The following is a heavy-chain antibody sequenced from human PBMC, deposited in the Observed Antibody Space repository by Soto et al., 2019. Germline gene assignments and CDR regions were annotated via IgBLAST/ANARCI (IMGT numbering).Heavy chain of an antibody. J-gene: IGHJ3*02. V-gene: IGHV3-23*01. D-gene: IGHD2-15*01. CDR2: ISLSGDNT. Sequence: EVQLLESGGGLVQPGGSLRLSCAASGFTFSNYAINWVRQAPGKGLEWVSGISLSGDNTLYADFVKGRFTISRDNSKNTLYLQMNSLRAEDTALYYCAKDVGGGDCSGGSCFDTFDIWGQGTMVTVSS. CDR3: AKDVGGGDCSGGSCFDTFDI. CDR1: GFTFSNYA.